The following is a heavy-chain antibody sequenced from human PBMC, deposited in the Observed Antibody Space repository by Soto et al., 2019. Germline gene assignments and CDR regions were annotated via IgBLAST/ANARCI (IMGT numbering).Heavy chain of an antibody. D-gene: IGHD3-3*01. CDR2: IIPILGNT. Sequence: GASVKVSCKASGGTFSSYTISWVRQAPGQGLEWMGRIIPILGNTGYAQKFQGRVTMTRNTSISTAYMELSSLRSEDTAVYYCARGGEVLRFLEWLSGYYYGMDVWGQGTTVTV. V-gene: IGHV1-8*02. J-gene: IGHJ6*02. CDR1: GGTFSSYT. CDR3: ARGGEVLRFLEWLSGYYYGMDV.